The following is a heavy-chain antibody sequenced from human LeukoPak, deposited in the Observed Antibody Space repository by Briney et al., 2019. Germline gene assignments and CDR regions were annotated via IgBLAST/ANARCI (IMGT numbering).Heavy chain of an antibody. D-gene: IGHD3-10*01. CDR1: GGSFSGYY. CDR2: INHSGST. V-gene: IGHV4-34*01. Sequence: SETLSLTCAVYGGSFSGYYWSWIRLPPGKGLEWIGEINHSGSTNYNPSLKSRVTISVDTSKNQFSLKLSSVTAADTAVYYCARGLVAYYYGSGSPHRFDPWGQGTLVTVSS. CDR3: ARGLVAYYYGSGSPHRFDP. J-gene: IGHJ5*02.